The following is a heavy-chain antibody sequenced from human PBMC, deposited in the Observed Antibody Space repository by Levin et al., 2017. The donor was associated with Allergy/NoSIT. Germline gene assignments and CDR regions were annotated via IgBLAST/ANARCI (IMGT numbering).Heavy chain of an antibody. Sequence: GESLKISCAASGFRFSPYWMHWVRQAPGKGLVWVSHIKGDASVTVYADSVKGRFTISRYNAKNTLYLQMNSLTAEDTALYYCVRDRGNPDAFDIWGQGTMVTVSS. CDR2: IKGDASVT. J-gene: IGHJ3*02. V-gene: IGHV3-74*01. D-gene: IGHD1-14*01. CDR1: GFRFSPYW. CDR3: VRDRGNPDAFDI.